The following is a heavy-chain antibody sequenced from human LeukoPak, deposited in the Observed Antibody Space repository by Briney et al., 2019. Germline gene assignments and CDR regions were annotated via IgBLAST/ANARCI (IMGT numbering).Heavy chain of an antibody. Sequence: SETLSLTCTVSGGSVSSGDYYWSWIRQPPGKGLEWIGYIYYSGSTNYNPSLKSRVTISVDTSKNQFSLKLSSVTAADTAVYYCARTTFGWVDTAMATGDFDYWGQGTLVTVSS. J-gene: IGHJ4*02. CDR3: ARTTFGWVDTAMATGDFDY. D-gene: IGHD5-18*01. CDR2: IYYSGST. CDR1: GGSVSSGDYY. V-gene: IGHV4-61*08.